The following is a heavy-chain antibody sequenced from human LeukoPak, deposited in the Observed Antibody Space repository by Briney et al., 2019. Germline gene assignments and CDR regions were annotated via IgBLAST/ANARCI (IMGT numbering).Heavy chain of an antibody. CDR3: TTDEDWNYARKDV. Sequence: GGSLRLSCAASGSTFNYAWMSWVRQVPGKGLEWVGQTVSEVDGGTTDYATPVKGRFTISRDDSKSTLYLQMNSLKIEDTAVYYCTTDEDWNYARKDVWGQGATVIVSS. CDR2: TVSEVDGGTT. J-gene: IGHJ6*02. CDR1: GSTFNYAW. V-gene: IGHV3-15*04. D-gene: IGHD1-7*01.